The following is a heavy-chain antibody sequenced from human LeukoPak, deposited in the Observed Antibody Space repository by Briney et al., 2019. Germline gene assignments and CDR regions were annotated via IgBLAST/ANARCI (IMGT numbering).Heavy chain of an antibody. D-gene: IGHD6-13*01. Sequence: GASVKVSCKPSGYTFTRYYMHWVRQAPGQGREGMGIINPSGGSTSYAQKFQGRVTMTRDMSTSTVYMEQNRLRSDDTAVYYCARDKKGIAAAGYNWFDPWGQGTLVTVSS. J-gene: IGHJ5*02. CDR2: INPSGGST. V-gene: IGHV1-46*01. CDR3: ARDKKGIAAAGYNWFDP. CDR1: GYTFTRYY.